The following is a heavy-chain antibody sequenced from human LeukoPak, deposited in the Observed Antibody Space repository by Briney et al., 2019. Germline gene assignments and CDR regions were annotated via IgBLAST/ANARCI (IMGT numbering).Heavy chain of an antibody. J-gene: IGHJ5*02. D-gene: IGHD1-7*01. CDR1: GDSVSSNSAA. CDR3: ARDPTRYNWNYAWFDP. V-gene: IGHV6-1*01. Sequence: SQTLSLTCAISGDSVSSNSAAWTWIRQSPSRGLEWLGRTYYRSKWYNDYAVSVKSRITINPDTSKNQFSLQLNSVTPEDTAVYYCARDPTRYNWNYAWFDPWGQGTLVTVSS. CDR2: TYYRSKWYN.